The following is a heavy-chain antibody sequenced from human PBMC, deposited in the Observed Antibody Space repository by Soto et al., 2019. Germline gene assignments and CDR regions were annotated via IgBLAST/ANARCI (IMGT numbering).Heavy chain of an antibody. Sequence: QVQLVQSGAEVKKPGSSVKVSCKASGGTLSSYTFSWVRQAPGQGLEWMGRVIPNLDVTNYAKKFQGRFTIVVDTSTSSAYMELNSLRYEDTAVYYCARDKGYCSDTRCPDFDYWGQGTLVTVSS. D-gene: IGHD2-15*01. CDR1: GGTLSSYT. J-gene: IGHJ4*02. CDR2: VIPNLDVT. V-gene: IGHV1-69*08. CDR3: ARDKGYCSDTRCPDFDY.